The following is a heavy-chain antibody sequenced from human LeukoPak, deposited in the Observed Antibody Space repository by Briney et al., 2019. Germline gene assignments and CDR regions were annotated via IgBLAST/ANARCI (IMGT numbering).Heavy chain of an antibody. J-gene: IGHJ3*02. V-gene: IGHV3-30-3*02. CDR1: GFTFSSYA. CDR3: AKLSIAAAGTNAFDI. Sequence: GRSPRLSCAASGFTFSSYAMHWVRQAPGKGLEWVAVISYDGSNKYYADSVKGRFTISRDNSKNTLYLQMNSLRAEDTAVYYCAKLSIAAAGTNAFDIWGQGTMVTVSS. D-gene: IGHD6-13*01. CDR2: ISYDGSNK.